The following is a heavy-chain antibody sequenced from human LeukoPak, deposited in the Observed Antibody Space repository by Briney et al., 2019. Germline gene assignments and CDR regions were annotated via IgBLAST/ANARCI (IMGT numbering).Heavy chain of an antibody. J-gene: IGHJ5*02. Sequence: GGSLRLSCAASGFTFSDYYMSWIRQAPGRGLEWISYISNSANTIYYADSVKGRFTISRDNAKNSLYLQMNSLRAEDTAVYYCARGIAAAGTRWFDPWGQGTLVTVSS. CDR3: ARGIAAAGTRWFDP. D-gene: IGHD6-13*01. CDR1: GFTFSDYY. V-gene: IGHV3-11*04. CDR2: ISNSANTI.